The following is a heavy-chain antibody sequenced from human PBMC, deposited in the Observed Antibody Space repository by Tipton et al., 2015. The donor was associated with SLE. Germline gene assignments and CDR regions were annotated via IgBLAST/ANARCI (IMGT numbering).Heavy chain of an antibody. D-gene: IGHD1-7*01. J-gene: IGHJ5*02. CDR3: ARGGNWNSVWWFDP. Sequence: TLSLTCTVSGGSISSGSYYWSWIRQPPGKGLEWIGEINHSGSTNYNPSLKSRVTISVDTSKNQFSLKLSSVTAADTAVYYCARGGNWNSVWWFDPWGQGTLVTVSS. V-gene: IGHV4-39*07. CDR1: GGSISSGSYY. CDR2: INHSGST.